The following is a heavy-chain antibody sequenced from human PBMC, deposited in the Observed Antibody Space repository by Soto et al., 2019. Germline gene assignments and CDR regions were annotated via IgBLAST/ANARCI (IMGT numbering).Heavy chain of an antibody. CDR3: AREVPLHPPAFVY. CDR2: ISPMFGAA. V-gene: IGHV1-69*19. CDR1: GGTFNTYA. Sequence: QVQLVQSGAEMKKPGSSVKGSCQSSGGTFNTYAMNWVRQAPGQGPEWMGDISPMFGAANYEPKFQGRVTFTADESTGTSYMQLRSLTSEDTALYFFAREVPLHPPAFVYWGQGTLVTVSS. J-gene: IGHJ4*02.